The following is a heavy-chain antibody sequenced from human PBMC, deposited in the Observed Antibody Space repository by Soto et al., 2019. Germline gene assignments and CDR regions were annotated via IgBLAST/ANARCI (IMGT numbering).Heavy chain of an antibody. CDR3: AKEIMAAAYATTSAFDL. J-gene: IGHJ4*02. D-gene: IGHD5-12*01. Sequence: ERQLLESGGGLVQPGGSLRLSCVASGFTFSSFAMGWVRQSPGTGLEWVAGVDGSGYDTSFGASVKGRFTISRDNSENTLFLHMTNLRAEDTARYYCAKEIMAAAYATTSAFDLWGPGTVVTV. CDR2: VDGSGYDT. CDR1: GFTFSSFA. V-gene: IGHV3-23*01.